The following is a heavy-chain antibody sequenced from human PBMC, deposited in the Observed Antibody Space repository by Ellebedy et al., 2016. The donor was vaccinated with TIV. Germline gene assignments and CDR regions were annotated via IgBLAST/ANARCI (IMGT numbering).Heavy chain of an antibody. CDR1: GGSFSAYY. CDR2: INHSGST. J-gene: IGHJ3*02. CDR3: ARPPLAPQGSHAFDI. V-gene: IGHV4-34*01. Sequence: SETLSLTXAVYGGSFSAYYWSWIRQPPGKGLEWIGEINHSGSTNYNPSLKSRVTISVDTSKNQFSLKLSSVTAADTAVYYCARPPLAPQGSHAFDIWGQGTMVTVSS.